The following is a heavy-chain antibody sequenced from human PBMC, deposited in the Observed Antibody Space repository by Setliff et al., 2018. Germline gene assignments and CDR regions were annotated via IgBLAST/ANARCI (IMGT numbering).Heavy chain of an antibody. CDR1: GASFSDYY. CDR2: INHSGST. V-gene: IGHV4-34*01. Sequence: PSETLSLTCTVYGASFSDYYWGWIRQPPGKGLEWIAEINHSGSTNYNPSLKSRVTISVGTSKRQFSLKLNSVTAADTAVYYCRFWSYVYKNDYWAQGTLVTVSS. CDR3: RFWSYVYKNDY. D-gene: IGHD3-16*01. J-gene: IGHJ4*02.